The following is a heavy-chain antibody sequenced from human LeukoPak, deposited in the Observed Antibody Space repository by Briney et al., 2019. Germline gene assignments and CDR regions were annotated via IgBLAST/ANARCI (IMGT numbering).Heavy chain of an antibody. CDR3: AKDESSGWTPSDV. D-gene: IGHD6-19*01. V-gene: IGHV3-23*01. CDR1: GFTVSSNY. CDR2: ISGSGGST. Sequence: GGSLRLSCAASGFTVSSNYMSWVRQAPGKGLEWVSAISGSGGSTYYADSVKGRFTISRDNSKNTLYLQMNSLRAEDTAVYYCAKDESSGWTPSDVWGQGTTVTVSS. J-gene: IGHJ6*02.